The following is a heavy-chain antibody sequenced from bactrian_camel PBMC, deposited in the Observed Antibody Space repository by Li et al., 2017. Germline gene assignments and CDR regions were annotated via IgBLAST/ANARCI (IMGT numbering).Heavy chain of an antibody. V-gene: IGHV3S53*01. Sequence: HVQLVESGGGSVEAGGSLRLSCAAPGYIYGSSCLGWFREGPGKEREGVAAIYGGVTTYYADSVKGRFTISQDNAKNTVFLQMDSLKPEDTARYYCTANQAVPCDCSGDNCPIRGKGTQVTVS. CDR2: IYGGVTT. D-gene: IGHD3*01. J-gene: IGHJ4*01. CDR1: GYIYGSSC. CDR3: TANQAVPCDCSGDNCPI.